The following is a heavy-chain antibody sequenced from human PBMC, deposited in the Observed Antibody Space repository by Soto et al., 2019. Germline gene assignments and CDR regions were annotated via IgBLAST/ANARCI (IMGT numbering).Heavy chain of an antibody. D-gene: IGHD3-3*01. V-gene: IGHV4-31*03. CDR1: GGSISSGGYY. J-gene: IGHJ6*02. CDR3: ARAAPSKLFGLVIGERAGMDG. Sequence: PSETLSLTCTVSGGSISSGGYYWSWIRQHPGKGLEWIGYIYYSGSTYYNPSLKSRVTISVDTSKNQFSLKLSSVTAADTAVYYCARAAPSKLFGLVIGERAGMDGWGQVTKVTVYS. CDR2: IYYSGST.